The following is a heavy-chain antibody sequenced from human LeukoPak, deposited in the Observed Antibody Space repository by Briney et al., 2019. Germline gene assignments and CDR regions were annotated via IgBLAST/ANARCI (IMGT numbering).Heavy chain of an antibody. Sequence: SETLSLTCAVSGDSISRSDWWAWVRQPLGKGLEWLGNIYYSGRIYHNPSLQTRVIMSVDSSKNQFSLRLASVTAVDTAVYYCAKTRSGTYYGDSFDVWGPGILVTVSS. J-gene: IGHJ3*01. CDR3: AKTRSGTYYGDSFDV. V-gene: IGHV4-28*05. D-gene: IGHD1-26*01. CDR1: GDSISRSDW. CDR2: IYYSGRI.